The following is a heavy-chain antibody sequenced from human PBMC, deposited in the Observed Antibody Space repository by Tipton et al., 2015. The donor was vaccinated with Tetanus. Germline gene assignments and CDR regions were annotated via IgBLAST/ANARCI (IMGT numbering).Heavy chain of an antibody. D-gene: IGHD6-6*01. V-gene: IGHV1-18*01. Sequence: QLVQSGAEVKKPGASVKVSCKASGYTFTHYGVNWVRQAPGQRLEWMGWISPFNANVNYAEKFHGRRTMTTDRSTATVYMDLRCLRSDDSAVYYCARGRGVGPHEYFEHWGQGTLVTLSS. J-gene: IGHJ5*02. CDR1: GYTFTHYG. CDR2: ISPFNANV. CDR3: ARGRGVGPHEYFEH.